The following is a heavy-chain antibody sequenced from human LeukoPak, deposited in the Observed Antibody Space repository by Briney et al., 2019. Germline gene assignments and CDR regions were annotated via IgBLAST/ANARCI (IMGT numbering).Heavy chain of an antibody. D-gene: IGHD2-2*01. V-gene: IGHV3-30-3*01. J-gene: IGHJ4*02. CDR2: ISYDGSNK. Sequence: GGSLRLSCAASGFTFSSYAMHWVRQAPGKGLEWLAVISYDGSNKYYADSVKDRFTISRDNSKNTLYLQMNSLRAEDTAVYYCARDFVVVVPAGDYWGQGTLVTVSS. CDR3: ARDFVVVVPAGDY. CDR1: GFTFSSYA.